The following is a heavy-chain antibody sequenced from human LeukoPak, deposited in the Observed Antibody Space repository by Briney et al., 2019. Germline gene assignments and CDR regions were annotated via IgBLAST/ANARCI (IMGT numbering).Heavy chain of an antibody. CDR1: GCLFTTYW. V-gene: IGHV5-51*01. Sequence: GGSLQISCQGSGCLFTTYWIGLVRPVPGKGLGWVGINHPGGSDTTYSPSFQGQVTISADKSINPAYLPWNSLKASDTAMYYCARGYCSGGTCYSWFDYWGQGTLVTVSS. J-gene: IGHJ4*02. D-gene: IGHD2-15*01. CDR3: ARGYCSGGTCYSWFDY. CDR2: NHPGGSDT.